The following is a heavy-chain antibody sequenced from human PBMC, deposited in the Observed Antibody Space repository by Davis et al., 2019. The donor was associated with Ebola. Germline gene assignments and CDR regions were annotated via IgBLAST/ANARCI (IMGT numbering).Heavy chain of an antibody. D-gene: IGHD4-17*01. J-gene: IGHJ4*02. Sequence: GESLKISCAASGFTFSSYWMSWVRQAPGKGLEWVANIKQDGSEKYYVDSVKGRFTISRDNAKNSLYLQMNSLRAEDTAVYYCAREGRTVTTCIYYWGQGTLVTVSS. V-gene: IGHV3-7*01. CDR1: GFTFSSYW. CDR2: IKQDGSEK. CDR3: AREGRTVTTCIYY.